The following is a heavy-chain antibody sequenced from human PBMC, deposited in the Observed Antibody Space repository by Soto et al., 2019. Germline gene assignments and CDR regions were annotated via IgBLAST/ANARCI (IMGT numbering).Heavy chain of an antibody. CDR2: ISSSGSTI. V-gene: IGHV3-11*01. Sequence: GESLKISCAASGFTFSDYYMSWIRQAPGKGLEWVSYISSSGSTIYYADSVKGRFTISRDNAKNSLYLQMNSLRAEDTAVYYCARIALGDDFWSGPNYYFDYWGQGTLVTVSS. CDR3: ARIALGDDFWSGPNYYFDY. J-gene: IGHJ4*02. CDR1: GFTFSDYY. D-gene: IGHD3-3*01.